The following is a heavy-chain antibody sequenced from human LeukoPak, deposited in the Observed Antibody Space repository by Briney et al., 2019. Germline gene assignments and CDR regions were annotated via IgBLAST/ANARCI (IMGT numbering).Heavy chain of an antibody. V-gene: IGHV4-4*07. CDR2: VHARVTT. D-gene: IGHD4/OR15-4a*01. CDR3: TRRGVPGAGNWFDP. Sequence: PSETLSLTCSVSGGSISNYYWNWIRQPAGKGLEWIGRVHARVTTKYNPSLNSRVTMSLDTSRNQFSLKLYPVTAADTAVYYCTRRGVPGAGNWFDPWSQGTLVTVSS. CDR1: GGSISNYY. J-gene: IGHJ5*02.